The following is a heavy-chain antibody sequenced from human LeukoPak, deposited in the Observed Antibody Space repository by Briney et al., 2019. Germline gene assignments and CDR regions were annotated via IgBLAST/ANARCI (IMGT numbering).Heavy chain of an antibody. CDR2: IYTSGST. J-gene: IGHJ4*02. CDR3: AREGPGSSGDFDY. D-gene: IGHD3-10*01. V-gene: IGHV4-4*07. CDR1: GGSISTYH. Sequence: SETLSLTCTVSGGSISTYHWSWIRQSAGKGLEWIGRIYTSGSTNYNPSLKSRVTMSVDTSKNQFSLRLTSVTVADTAVYYCAREGPGSSGDFDYWGQGTLVSVSS.